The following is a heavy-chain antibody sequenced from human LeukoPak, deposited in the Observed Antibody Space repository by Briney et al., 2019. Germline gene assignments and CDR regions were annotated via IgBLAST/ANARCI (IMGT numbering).Heavy chain of an antibody. V-gene: IGHV4-4*07. CDR3: ARVSVDYYDSSGYYAYNWFDP. CDR2: IYTSGST. CDR1: GGSISSYY. D-gene: IGHD3-22*01. Sequence: PSETLSLTCTVSGGSISSYYWSWIRQPAGKGLEWIGRIYTSGSTNYNPSLKSRVTMSVDKSKNQFSLKLSSVTAADTAVYYCARVSVDYYDSSGYYAYNWFDPWGQGTLVTVSS. J-gene: IGHJ5*02.